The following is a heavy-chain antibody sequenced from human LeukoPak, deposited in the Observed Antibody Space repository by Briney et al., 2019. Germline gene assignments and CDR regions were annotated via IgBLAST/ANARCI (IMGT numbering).Heavy chain of an antibody. D-gene: IGHD1-26*01. J-gene: IGHJ4*02. CDR1: EGTFSTYG. CDR3: ARDEAPRIVTPTY. CDR2: ISAYNGNT. V-gene: IGHV1-18*01. Sequence: GASVKVSCKASEGTFSTYGINWVRLAPGQGLEWMGWISAYNGNTNYAQKLQGRVTMTTDTSTSTAYMELRSLRSGDTAVYYCARDEAPRIVTPTYWGQGTLVTVSS.